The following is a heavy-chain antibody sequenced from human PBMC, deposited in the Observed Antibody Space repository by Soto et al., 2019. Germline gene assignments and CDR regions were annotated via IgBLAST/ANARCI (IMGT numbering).Heavy chain of an antibody. J-gene: IGHJ3*02. V-gene: IGHV3-30-3*01. CDR3: ARDGYDDAFDI. Sequence: GGSLRLSCAASGFTFSSYAMHWVRQAPGKGLEWVAVISYDGSNKYYADSVKGRFTITRDNSKNTLYLQMNSLRAEDTAVYYCARDGYDDAFDIWGQGTMVTVSS. CDR1: GFTFSSYA. CDR2: ISYDGSNK. D-gene: IGHD5-12*01.